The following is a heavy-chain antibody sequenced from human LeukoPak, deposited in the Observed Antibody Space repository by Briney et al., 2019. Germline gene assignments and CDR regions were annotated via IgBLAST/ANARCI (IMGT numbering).Heavy chain of an antibody. CDR1: GGSISSSSYY. J-gene: IGHJ6*02. CDR2: IYYSGST. CDR3: ARAGEWFGELLYYGMDV. V-gene: IGHV4-39*07. D-gene: IGHD3-10*01. Sequence: SETLSLTCTVSGGSISSSSYYWGWIRQPPGKGLEWIGSIYYSGSTYYNPSLKSRVTISVDTSKNQFSLKLSSVTAADTAVYYCARAGEWFGELLYYGMDVWGQGTTVTVSS.